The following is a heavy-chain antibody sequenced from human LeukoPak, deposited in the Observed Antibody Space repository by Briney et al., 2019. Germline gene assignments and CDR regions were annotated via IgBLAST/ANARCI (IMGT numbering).Heavy chain of an antibody. J-gene: IGHJ4*02. D-gene: IGHD3-16*01. CDR3: AKASWVSNVDAVL. CDR2: LRGDGET. Sequence: GGSLTLSCAAVGFTFKNYAMSWVRQSPARGLEWVSSLRGDGETFYADSVKGRFTLSRDHSRNTVFHQLNNLRVEDTAIYYCAKASWVSNVDAVLWGQGTVVTVSS. CDR1: GFTFKNYA. V-gene: IGHV3-23*01.